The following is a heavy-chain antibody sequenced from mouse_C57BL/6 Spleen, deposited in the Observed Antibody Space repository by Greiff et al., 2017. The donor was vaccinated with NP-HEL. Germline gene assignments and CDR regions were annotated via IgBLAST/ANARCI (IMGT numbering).Heavy chain of an antibody. J-gene: IGHJ3*01. CDR1: GYTFTSYW. V-gene: IGHV1-64*01. CDR2: IHPNSGST. D-gene: IGHD2-4*01. Sequence: QVQLQQPGAELVKPGASVKLSCKASGYTFTSYWMHWVKQRPGQGLEWIGMIHPNSGSTNYNEKFKSKATLTVDKSSSTAYMQLSSLTSEDSAVYYCARGAYEYAQAWCAYWGQGTLVTVSA. CDR3: ARGAYEYAQAWCAY.